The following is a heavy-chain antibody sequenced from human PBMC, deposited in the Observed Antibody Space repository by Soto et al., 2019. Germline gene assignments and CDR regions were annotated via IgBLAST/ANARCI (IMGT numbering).Heavy chain of an antibody. Sequence: GGSLRLSCAASGFTFSSYAMSWVRQAPGKGLEWVSAISGSGGSTYYADSVKGRFTISRDNSKNTLYLQMNSLRAEDTAVYYCAKDPGGGGGRSAYFDYWGQGTLVTVSS. CDR3: AKDPGGGGGRSAYFDY. V-gene: IGHV3-23*01. J-gene: IGHJ4*02. CDR1: GFTFSSYA. CDR2: ISGSGGST. D-gene: IGHD2-21*01.